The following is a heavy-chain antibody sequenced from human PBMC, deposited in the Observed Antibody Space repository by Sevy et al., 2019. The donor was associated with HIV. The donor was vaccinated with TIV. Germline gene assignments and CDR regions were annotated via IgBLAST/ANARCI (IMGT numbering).Heavy chain of an antibody. Sequence: GGSLRLSCVASGFIFSTYSMNWVRQAPGKGLEWVSLISRNSTFRYYADSVKGRFSISRDNAKDSMYLQMNSLRIEDTAIYYCVRDSSGFQWGQGILVTVSS. D-gene: IGHD6-19*01. CDR2: ISRNSTFR. CDR3: VRDSSGFQ. CDR1: GFIFSTYS. J-gene: IGHJ4*02. V-gene: IGHV3-21*04.